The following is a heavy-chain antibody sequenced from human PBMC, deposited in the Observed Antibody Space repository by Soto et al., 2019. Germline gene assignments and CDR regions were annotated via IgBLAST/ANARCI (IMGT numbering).Heavy chain of an antibody. Sequence: QVQLVQSGGEVKKPGASVKLSCTASGYTFTSYGISWVRQAPGQGLEWMGWISAYNGKTNYAQNFQGRVTMTTDTSTRTAYMDMRSLRSDDTAVYYCARDGDVNYYTGMDVWGQGTTVTVSS. J-gene: IGHJ6*02. CDR3: ARDGDVNYYTGMDV. V-gene: IGHV1-18*01. CDR1: GYTFTSYG. CDR2: ISAYNGKT.